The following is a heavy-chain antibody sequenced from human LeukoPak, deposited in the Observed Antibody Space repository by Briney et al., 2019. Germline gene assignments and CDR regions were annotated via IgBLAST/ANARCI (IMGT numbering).Heavy chain of an antibody. J-gene: IGHJ1*01. CDR2: INHSGST. D-gene: IGHD2-15*01. Sequence: PSETLSLTCAVYGGSFSGYYWSWIRQPPGKGLEWIGEINHSGSTNYNPSLKSRVTISVDTSKNQFSLKLSSVTAADTAVYYCARGRSGLNFQHWGQGTLVTVSS. V-gene: IGHV4-34*01. CDR1: GGSFSGYY. CDR3: ARGRSGLNFQH.